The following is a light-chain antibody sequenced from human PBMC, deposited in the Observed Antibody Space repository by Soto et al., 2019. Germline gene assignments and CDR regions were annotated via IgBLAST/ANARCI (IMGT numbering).Light chain of an antibody. J-gene: IGKJ2*02. CDR2: AAS. CDR1: QSIGIN. Sequence: DIQMTRSPSSLSASLGDRVTITCRASQSIGINLNWYQQKPGKAPKLLIYAASSLKSGVPPRFSGSGSGTDFTLTISSLQPEDFATYYCQQSYSSPCTLGQGTILEIK. CDR3: QQSYSSPCT. V-gene: IGKV1-39*01.